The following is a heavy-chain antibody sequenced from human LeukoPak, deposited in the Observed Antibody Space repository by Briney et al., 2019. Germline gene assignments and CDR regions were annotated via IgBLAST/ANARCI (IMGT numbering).Heavy chain of an antibody. Sequence: SETLSLTCTVSGGSISSSSYYWGWIRQPPGKGLEWIGYIYYSGSTNYNPSLKSRVTVSVDTSKNQFSLKLSSVTAADTAVYYCARVGDYGDYSFDYWGQGTLVTVSS. V-gene: IGHV4-61*05. D-gene: IGHD4-17*01. CDR3: ARVGDYGDYSFDY. CDR2: IYYSGST. J-gene: IGHJ4*02. CDR1: GGSISSSSYY.